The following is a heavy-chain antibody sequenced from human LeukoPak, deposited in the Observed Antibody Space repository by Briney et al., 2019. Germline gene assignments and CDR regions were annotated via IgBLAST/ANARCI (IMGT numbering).Heavy chain of an antibody. J-gene: IGHJ5*02. D-gene: IGHD6-13*01. CDR1: GDSVSSNSAA. CDR3: ARAVVGSSSWHWFDP. Sequence: SQTLSLTCAISGDSVSSNSAAWNWIRQSPSRGLEWLGRTYYRSKWYNDYAVSVRSRITINADTSKNQFSLQVNSVTPEDTAVYYCARAVVGSSSWHWFDPWGQGTLVTVSP. CDR2: TYYRSKWYN. V-gene: IGHV6-1*01.